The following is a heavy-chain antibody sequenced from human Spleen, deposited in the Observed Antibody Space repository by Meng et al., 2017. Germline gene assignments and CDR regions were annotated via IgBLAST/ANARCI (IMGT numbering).Heavy chain of an antibody. D-gene: IGHD3-22*01. V-gene: IGHV1-69*13. CDR3: ASDSSGYTTDAFDI. CDR2: IIPIFGTA. Sequence: SVKVSCKASGYIFTNYGISWVRQAPGQGLEWMGGIIPIFGTANYAQKFQGRVTITADESTSTAYMELSSLRSEDTAVYYCASDSSGYTTDAFDIWGHGTMVTVSS. J-gene: IGHJ3*02. CDR1: GYIFTNYG.